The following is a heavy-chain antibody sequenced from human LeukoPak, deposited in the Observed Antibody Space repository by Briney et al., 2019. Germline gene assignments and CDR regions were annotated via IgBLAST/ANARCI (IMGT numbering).Heavy chain of an antibody. CDR1: VYTFTVYY. CDR2: ITPNSCAT. J-gene: IGHJ4*02. D-gene: IGHD3-3*01. CDR3: ARDSHDFWSGNPYYFDY. Sequence: ASVTVSFKCSVYTFTVYYMHWVRQAPGEGGGRMGWITPNSCATNYPHNFQGSLTMTRDTSISTAYMELTRLRSDDTAVYYCARDSHDFWSGNPYYFDYWGQGTLVTVSS. V-gene: IGHV1-2*02.